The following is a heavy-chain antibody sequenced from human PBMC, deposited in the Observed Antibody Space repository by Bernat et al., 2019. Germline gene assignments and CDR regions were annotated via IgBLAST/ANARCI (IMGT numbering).Heavy chain of an antibody. Sequence: ELQLVESGGGLVQPGGSLRLSCAASGFTFSSHWMHWVRQAPGKWLVWVSRINNDGSTINYADSVKGRFTISRDNAKNTLYLQMNSLRAEDTAVYYCARRSGSGGFFWFDPWGQGTLVIVSS. J-gene: IGHJ5*02. CDR3: ARRSGSGGFFWFDP. CDR2: INNDGSTI. CDR1: GFTFSSHW. D-gene: IGHD1-26*01. V-gene: IGHV3-74*01.